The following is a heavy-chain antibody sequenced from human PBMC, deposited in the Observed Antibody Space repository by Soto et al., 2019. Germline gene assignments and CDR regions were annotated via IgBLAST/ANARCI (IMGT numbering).Heavy chain of an antibody. CDR3: ATAGRRAAMVRHRYYFEY. CDR1: GYTLTELS. J-gene: IGHJ4*02. V-gene: IGHV1-24*01. Sequence: ASVKVSCKVSGYTLTELSMHWVRQAPGKGLEWMGGFDPEDGETIYAQKFQGRVTMTEDTSTDTAYMELSSLRSEDTAVYYCATAGRRAAMVRHRYYFEYWGQGTMVTVSS. D-gene: IGHD5-18*01. CDR2: FDPEDGET.